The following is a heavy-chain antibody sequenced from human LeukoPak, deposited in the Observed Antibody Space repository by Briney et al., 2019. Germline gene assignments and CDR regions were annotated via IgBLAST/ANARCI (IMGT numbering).Heavy chain of an antibody. V-gene: IGHV7-4-1*02. J-gene: IGHJ4*02. CDR3: ARGVGINPTDY. CDR2: INTNTGNP. CDR1: GYTFTSYA. D-gene: IGHD3-22*01. Sequence: GASVKVSCKASGYTFTSYAMSWVRQAPGQGLEWMGWINTNTGNPTYAQGFTGRFVFSLDTSVSTAYLQISSLKPEDTALYFCARGVGINPTDYWGQGTLVTVSS.